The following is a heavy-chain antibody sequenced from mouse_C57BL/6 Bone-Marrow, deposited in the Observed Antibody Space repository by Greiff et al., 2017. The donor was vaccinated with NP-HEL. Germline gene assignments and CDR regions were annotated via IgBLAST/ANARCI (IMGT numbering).Heavy chain of an antibody. D-gene: IGHD1-1*01. CDR3: ARTVLLRSYAMDY. CDR1: GYTFTSYW. CDR2: IDPSDSYT. V-gene: IGHV1-50*01. J-gene: IGHJ4*01. Sequence: QVHVKQPGAELVKPGASVKLSCKASGYTFTSYWMQWVKQRPGQGLEWIGEIDPSDSYTNYNQKFKGKATLTVDTSSSTAYMQLSSLTSEDSAVYYCARTVLLRSYAMDYWGQGTSVTVSS.